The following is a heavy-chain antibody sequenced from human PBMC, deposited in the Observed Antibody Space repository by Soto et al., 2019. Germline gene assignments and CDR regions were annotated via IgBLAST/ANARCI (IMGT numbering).Heavy chain of an antibody. Sequence: SETLSLTCTVSGGSISSSSYYWGWIRQPPGKGLEWIGSIYYSGSTYYNPSLKSRVTISVDTSKNQFSLKLSSVTAADTAVYYCARHTQITMARFDYWGQGTLVTVSS. CDR1: GGSISSSSYY. J-gene: IGHJ4*02. D-gene: IGHD3-10*01. CDR2: IYYSGST. CDR3: ARHTQITMARFDY. V-gene: IGHV4-39*01.